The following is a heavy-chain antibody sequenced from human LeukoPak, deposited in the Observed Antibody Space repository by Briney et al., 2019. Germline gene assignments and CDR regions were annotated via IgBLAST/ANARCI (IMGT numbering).Heavy chain of an antibody. CDR2: IKSDGST. V-gene: IGHV3-74*01. Sequence: GGSLRLSCAASGFTFSSYWMHWVRQTPGKGLMWVARIKSDGSTIYADSVQGRFTISRDNAKNMVYLQMNSLGDDDTAIYYCTRAITYFHGSVTYDWFASWGQGTRVTVSS. CDR3: TRAITYFHGSVTYDWFAS. D-gene: IGHD3-10*01. CDR1: GFTFSSYW. J-gene: IGHJ5*01.